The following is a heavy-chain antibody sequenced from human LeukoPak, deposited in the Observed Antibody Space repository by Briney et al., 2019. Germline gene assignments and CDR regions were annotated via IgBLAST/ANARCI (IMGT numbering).Heavy chain of an antibody. CDR1: GGSLSTYY. V-gene: IGHV4-59*01. CDR3: ARGGGYASPIGY. CDR2: IYHSGST. Sequence: NPSETLSLTCTLSGGSLSTYYWSWIRQPPGKGLEWIGYIYHSGSTNYNPSLKSRVTISVDTSKNQFSLKLSSVTAADTAVYYCARGGGYASPIGYWGQGALVTVSS. D-gene: IGHD5-12*01. J-gene: IGHJ4*02.